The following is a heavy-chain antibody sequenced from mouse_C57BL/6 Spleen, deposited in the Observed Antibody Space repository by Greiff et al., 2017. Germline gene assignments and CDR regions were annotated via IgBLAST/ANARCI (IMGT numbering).Heavy chain of an antibody. Sequence: DVHLVESGGGLVKPGGSLKLSCAASGFTFSDYGMHWVRQAPEKGLEWVAYISSGSSTIYYADTVKGRFTISRDNAKNTLFLQMTSLRSEDTAMYYCAGGLLGYFDVWGTGTTVTVSS. D-gene: IGHD1-1*01. V-gene: IGHV5-17*01. J-gene: IGHJ1*03. CDR3: AGGLLGYFDV. CDR2: ISSGSSTI. CDR1: GFTFSDYG.